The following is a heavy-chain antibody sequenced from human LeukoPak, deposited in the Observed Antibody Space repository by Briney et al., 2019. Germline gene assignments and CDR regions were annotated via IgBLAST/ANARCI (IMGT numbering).Heavy chain of an antibody. J-gene: IGHJ4*02. V-gene: IGHV3-30-3*01. CDR3: AKVIHVRIAARPYFDY. Sequence: RSGGSLRLSCAASGFTFSSYAMHWVRQAPGKGLEWVAVISYDGSNKYYADSVKGRFTISRDNSKDTLYLQMNSLRAEDTAVYYCAKVIHVRIAARPYFDYWGQGTLVTVSS. CDR1: GFTFSSYA. D-gene: IGHD6-6*01. CDR2: ISYDGSNK.